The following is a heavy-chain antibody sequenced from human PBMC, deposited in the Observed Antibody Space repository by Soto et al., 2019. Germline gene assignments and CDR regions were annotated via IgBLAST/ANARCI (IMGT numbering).Heavy chain of an antibody. Sequence: GGSLRLSCAASGFTFSSYSMNWVRQAPGKGLEWVSYISSSSSTIYYADSVKGRFTISRDNAKNSLYLQMNSLRAEDTAVYYCASKWRITMVRGAHNYMDVWGKGTTVTVSS. CDR1: GFTFSSYS. CDR3: ASKWRITMVRGAHNYMDV. V-gene: IGHV3-48*01. D-gene: IGHD3-10*01. J-gene: IGHJ6*03. CDR2: ISSSSSTI.